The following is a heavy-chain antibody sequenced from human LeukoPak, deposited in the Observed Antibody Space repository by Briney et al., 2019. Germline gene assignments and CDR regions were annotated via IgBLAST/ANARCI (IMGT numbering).Heavy chain of an antibody. J-gene: IGHJ4*02. Sequence: GGSLRLSCAASKFTFSDYSMSWVRQAPGKGLEWVSSISSIRNYIYYADSVKGRFTISRDNAKNSLYLQMNSLRAEDTAVYYCARDYAPYYYDSSGSYFDYWGQGTLVTVSS. CDR2: ISSIRNYI. CDR1: KFTFSDYS. D-gene: IGHD3-22*01. V-gene: IGHV3-21*01. CDR3: ARDYAPYYYDSSGSYFDY.